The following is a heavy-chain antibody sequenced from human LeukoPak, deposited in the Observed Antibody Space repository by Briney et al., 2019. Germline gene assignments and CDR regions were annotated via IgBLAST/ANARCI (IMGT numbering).Heavy chain of an antibody. CDR3: ARDLRGLVDY. CDR2: IYYSGST. Sequence: SETLSLTCTVSGGSISSSSYYWGWIRQPPGKGLEWIGSIYYSGSTYYNPSLKSRVTISVDTSKNQFSLKPSSVTAADTAVYYCARDLRGLVDYWGQGTLVTVSS. D-gene: IGHD6-6*01. J-gene: IGHJ4*02. V-gene: IGHV4-39*07. CDR1: GGSISSSSYY.